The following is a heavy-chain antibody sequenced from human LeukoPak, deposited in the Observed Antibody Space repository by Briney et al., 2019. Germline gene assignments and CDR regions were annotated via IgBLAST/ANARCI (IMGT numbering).Heavy chain of an antibody. J-gene: IGHJ4*02. D-gene: IGHD2/OR15-2a*01. V-gene: IGHV3-74*01. CDR3: VSFYETY. CDR1: GNYW. CDR2: INSDGSWT. Sequence: GGSLRLSCVASGNYWMHWVRQAPGKGLVWVSHINSDGSWTSYADSVKGRFTISKDNAKNTVYLQMNSLRAGDTAVYYCVSFYETYWGRGTLVTVSS.